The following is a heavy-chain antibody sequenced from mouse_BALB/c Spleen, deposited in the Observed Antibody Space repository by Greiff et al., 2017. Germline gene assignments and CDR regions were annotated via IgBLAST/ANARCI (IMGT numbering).Heavy chain of an antibody. Sequence: EVKLVESGGDLVKPGGSLKLSCAASGFTFSSYGMSWVRQTPDKRLEWVATISSGGSYTYYPDSVKGRFTISRDNAKNTLYLQMSSLKSEDTAMYYCARQDLYAWFAYWGQGTLVTVSA. CDR3: ARQDLYAWFAY. V-gene: IGHV5-6*01. CDR2: ISSGGSYT. D-gene: IGHD2-12*01. J-gene: IGHJ3*01. CDR1: GFTFSSYG.